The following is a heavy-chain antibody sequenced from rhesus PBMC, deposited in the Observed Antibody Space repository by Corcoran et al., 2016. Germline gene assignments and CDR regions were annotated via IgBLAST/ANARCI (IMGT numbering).Heavy chain of an antibody. J-gene: IGHJ4*01. CDR1: GYSISSGYD. V-gene: IGHV4-99*02. CDR3: GGGAAIDY. D-gene: IGHD6-25*01. CDR2: ISGSIGFP. Sequence: QVQLQESGRGLVKPSETLSLTCTVSGYSISSGYDWGWSRQPPGKGLEYIGYISGSIGFPSYNPSLKSQVTISKDTSTTQFSLKLTSVPAADTAGYYCGGGAAIDYWGQGVLVTVSS.